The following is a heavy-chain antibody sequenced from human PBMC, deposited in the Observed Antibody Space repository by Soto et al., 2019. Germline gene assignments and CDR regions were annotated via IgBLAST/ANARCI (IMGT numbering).Heavy chain of an antibody. V-gene: IGHV4-59*01. CDR2: IYSSGRT. D-gene: IGHD2-2*02. CDR3: ARGYCSSTSCYIWDNWFDP. Sequence: QVQLQESGPGLVKPSETLSLTCTVSGGSISSYYWSWIRQPPGKGLEWIGYIYSSGRTNYHPSLKSRVTIAVDTSKNQFSLKLSSVTAADTAVYYCARGYCSSTSCYIWDNWFDPGGQGTLVPVSS. J-gene: IGHJ5*02. CDR1: GGSISSYY.